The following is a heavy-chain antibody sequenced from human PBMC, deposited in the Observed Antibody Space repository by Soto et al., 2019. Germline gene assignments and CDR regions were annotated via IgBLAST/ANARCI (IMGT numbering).Heavy chain of an antibody. D-gene: IGHD3-10*01. J-gene: IGHJ4*02. CDR2: IYYSGST. V-gene: IGHV4-31*03. CDR1: GGSISSGCYY. Sequence: PSETLSLTCPVSGGSISSGCYYWSWIRQHPGKGLEWIGYIYYSGSTYYNPSLKSRVTISVDTSKNQFSLKLSSVTAADTAVYYCARVPTSWSYDGYSFDYWGQGTLVTVSS. CDR3: ARVPTSWSYDGYSFDY.